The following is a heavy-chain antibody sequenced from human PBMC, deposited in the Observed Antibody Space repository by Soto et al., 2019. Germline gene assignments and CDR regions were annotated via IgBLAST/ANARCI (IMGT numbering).Heavy chain of an antibody. J-gene: IGHJ3*02. Sequence: GESLKISCNGSGDAFTSDWIAWVRQMPGKGLELMGLIYPADSDTRYSPSFEGQVTISVDKSISSAYLQWSRLKASDTAMYYCVRPQAKELGTIRVAFDIWGQGTKVTVSS. D-gene: IGHD1-26*01. CDR2: IYPADSDT. CDR1: GDAFTSDW. CDR3: VRPQAKELGTIRVAFDI. V-gene: IGHV5-51*01.